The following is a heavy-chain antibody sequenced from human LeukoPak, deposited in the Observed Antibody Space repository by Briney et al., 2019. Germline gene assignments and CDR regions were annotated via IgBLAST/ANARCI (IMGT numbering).Heavy chain of an antibody. V-gene: IGHV4-39*01. J-gene: IGHJ4*02. CDR3: ACFYFGNIAVVPAAIEGDFDY. CDR2: IYYSGST. D-gene: IGHD2-2*01. CDR1: GGSISSSSYY. Sequence: SETLSLTCTVSGGSISSSSYYWGWIRQPPGKGLEWIGSIYYSGSTYYNPSLKSRVTISVDTSKNQFSLKLSSVTAADTAVYYCACFYFGNIAVVPAAIEGDFDYWGQGTLVTVSS.